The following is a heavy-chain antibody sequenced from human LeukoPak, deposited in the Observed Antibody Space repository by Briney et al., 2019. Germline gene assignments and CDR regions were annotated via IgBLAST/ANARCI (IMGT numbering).Heavy chain of an antibody. CDR2: ISNRSSTI. J-gene: IGHJ4*02. V-gene: IGHV3-48*01. D-gene: IGHD6-6*01. Sequence: GGSLRLSCAASGFTFSNFDMNWVRQAPGKGLEWVSYISNRSSTIYYADSVKGRFTISRDNAKNSLYLQMNSLRAEDTAVYYCARAEYSSSSSPFDYWGQGTLVTVSS. CDR1: GFTFSNFD. CDR3: ARAEYSSSSSPFDY.